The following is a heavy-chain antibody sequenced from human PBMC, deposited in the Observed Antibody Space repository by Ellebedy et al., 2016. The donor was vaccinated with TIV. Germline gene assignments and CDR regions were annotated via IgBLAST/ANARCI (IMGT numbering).Heavy chain of an antibody. J-gene: IGHJ4*02. CDR3: AKESGSYRGDFDY. Sequence: GESLKISCAASGFTFNSYAMSWVRQAPGKGLEWVSTISHTGSRTYYANSVEGRFIISRDNSKRTLYLQMNSLRAEDTAVYYCAKESGSYRGDFDYWGQGTLVTVSS. D-gene: IGHD1-26*01. CDR1: GFTFNSYA. CDR2: ISHTGSRT. V-gene: IGHV3-23*01.